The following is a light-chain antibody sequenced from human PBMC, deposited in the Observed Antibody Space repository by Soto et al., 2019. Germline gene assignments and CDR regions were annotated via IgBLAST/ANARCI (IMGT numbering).Light chain of an antibody. CDR1: SSDIGGYNS. CDR3: SSFAGANTPHVL. J-gene: IGLJ3*02. Sequence: QAVVTQPPSASGSPGQSVTISCTGTSSDIGGYNSVSWYQQYPGKAPKPLIYEVNKRPSGVPDRFSGSKSGNTASLTVSGLQAEDEAEYYCSSFAGANTPHVLFGGGTKLTVL. V-gene: IGLV2-8*01. CDR2: EVN.